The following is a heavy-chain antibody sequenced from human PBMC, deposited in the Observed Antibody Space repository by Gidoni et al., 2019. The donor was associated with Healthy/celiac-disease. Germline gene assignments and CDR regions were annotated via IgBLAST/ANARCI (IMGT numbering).Heavy chain of an antibody. V-gene: IGHV4-59*01. CDR1: GGSISSYY. J-gene: IGHJ3*02. Sequence: QVQLQESGPGLVKPSETLSLTCTVSGGSISSYYWSWIRQPPGKGLGWTGYLYYRGRSNYNPSLKSRVTLSVDTSKTHFSLKLSSVTAADTAVYYCARRDYVWGSYRYLGAFDIWGQGTMVTVSS. D-gene: IGHD3-16*02. CDR2: LYYRGRS. CDR3: ARRDYVWGSYRYLGAFDI.